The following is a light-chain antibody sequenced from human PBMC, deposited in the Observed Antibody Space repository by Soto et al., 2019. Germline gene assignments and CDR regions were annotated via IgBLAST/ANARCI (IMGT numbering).Light chain of an antibody. CDR3: HQYGMSPWS. Sequence: EIVLTQSPGTLSLTPGERATLSCRASQSVSNSFLAWYQHKPGQAPRLLIYAASSRATGIPDRFSGSGSGTDFTLTISRLEAEDFAVYYCHQYGMSPWSFGQGTKVDIK. CDR2: AAS. CDR1: QSVSNSF. V-gene: IGKV3-20*01. J-gene: IGKJ1*01.